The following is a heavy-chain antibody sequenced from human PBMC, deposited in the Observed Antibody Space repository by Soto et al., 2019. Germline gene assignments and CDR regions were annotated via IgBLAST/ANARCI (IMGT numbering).Heavy chain of an antibody. CDR2: ISANNGNT. D-gene: IGHD1-26*01. Sequence: QVQLVQSGAEVKKPGASVKVSCKASGYTFTSYGISWVRQAPGQGLEWMGWISANNGNTNYAQNLQGRVTTTTDTSTSTAYMELRSLRPDDTAVYYCARDRGSYALAYWGQGPLVTVSS. CDR1: GYTFTSYG. CDR3: ARDRGSYALAY. V-gene: IGHV1-18*01. J-gene: IGHJ4*02.